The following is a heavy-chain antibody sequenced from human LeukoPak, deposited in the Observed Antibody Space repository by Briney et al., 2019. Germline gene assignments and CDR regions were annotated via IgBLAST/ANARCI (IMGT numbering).Heavy chain of an antibody. CDR2: INSDGSWT. CDR3: VSFYETY. Sequence: PGESLRLSCAASGNYWMHWVRQAPGKGLVWVSHINSDGSWTSYADSVKDRFTISKDNAKNTVYLQMNSLRAEDTAVYYCVSFYETYWGRGTLVTVSS. J-gene: IGHJ4*02. D-gene: IGHD2/OR15-2a*01. CDR1: GNYW. V-gene: IGHV3-74*01.